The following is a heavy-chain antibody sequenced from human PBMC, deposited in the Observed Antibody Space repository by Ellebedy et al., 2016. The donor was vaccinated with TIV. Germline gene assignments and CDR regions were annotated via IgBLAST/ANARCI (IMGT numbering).Heavy chain of an antibody. CDR2: IKEDGSEK. CDR1: GLTFSTYW. V-gene: IGHV3-7*01. CDR3: AAEISRSHFGSFDY. J-gene: IGHJ4*02. D-gene: IGHD3-16*01. Sequence: GGSLRLSCAASGLTFSTYWMTWVRQAPGKGLEWVANIKEDGSEKDYVDSVRGRFTISRDNAKNSLYLQMNSLRVEDTAVYYCAAEISRSHFGSFDYWGQGTLVAVSS.